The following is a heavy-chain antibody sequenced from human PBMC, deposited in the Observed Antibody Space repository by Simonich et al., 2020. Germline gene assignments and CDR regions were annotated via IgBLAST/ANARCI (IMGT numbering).Heavy chain of an antibody. CDR3: ARGRYYYDSSGYYYDAFDI. CDR1: GYTFTGYY. Sequence: QVQLVQSGAEVKKPGASVKVSCKASGYTFTGYYMHWVRQAPGQGLELMGWINPNRGGTKYAQKFQGSVTMTRDTSISTAYMELSRLRSDDTAVYYCARGRYYYDSSGYYYDAFDIWGQGTMVTVSS. D-gene: IGHD3-22*01. V-gene: IGHV1-2*02. J-gene: IGHJ3*02. CDR2: INPNRGGT.